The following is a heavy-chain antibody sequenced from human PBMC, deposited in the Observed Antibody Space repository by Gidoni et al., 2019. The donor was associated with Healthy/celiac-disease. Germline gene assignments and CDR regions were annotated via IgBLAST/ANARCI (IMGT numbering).Heavy chain of an antibody. CDR2: INSDGGST. J-gene: IGHJ4*02. D-gene: IGHD2-15*01. CDR3: ARTPRRWYRKPGFDY. Sequence: EVQLVESGGGLVQPGGSLRLSCAASGFPFSSYWMHWVRQAPGKGLVWVSRINSDGGSTSYADSVKGRFTISRDNAKNTLYLQMNSLRAEDTAVYYCARTPRRWYRKPGFDYWGQGTLVTVSS. V-gene: IGHV3-74*01. CDR1: GFPFSSYW.